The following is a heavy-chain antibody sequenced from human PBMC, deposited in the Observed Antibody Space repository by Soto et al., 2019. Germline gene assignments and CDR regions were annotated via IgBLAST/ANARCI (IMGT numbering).Heavy chain of an antibody. CDR3: AREIGYCSGGSCYSMFDY. CDR1: GGSISSYY. J-gene: IGHJ4*02. D-gene: IGHD2-15*01. V-gene: IGHV4-59*01. Sequence: PSETLSLTCTVSGGSISSYYWSWIRQPPGKGLEWIGYIYYSGSTNYYPSLKSRVTISVDTSKNQFSLKLSSVTAADTAVYYCAREIGYCSGGSCYSMFDYWGQGTLVTVSS. CDR2: IYYSGST.